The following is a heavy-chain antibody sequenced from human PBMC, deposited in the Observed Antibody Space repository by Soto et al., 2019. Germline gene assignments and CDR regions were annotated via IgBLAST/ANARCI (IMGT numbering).Heavy chain of an antibody. CDR1: GFTFSSYG. Sequence: PGGSLRHSCAASGFTFSSYGMHWVRQAPGKGLEWVAVISYDGSNKYYADSVKGRFTISRDNSKNTLYLQMNSLRAEDTAVYYCSRIMITFGGVIAHHEAAPHMDVWGQGTTVTVSS. J-gene: IGHJ6*02. CDR2: ISYDGSNK. CDR3: SRIMITFGGVIAHHEAAPHMDV. D-gene: IGHD3-16*02. V-gene: IGHV3-30*03.